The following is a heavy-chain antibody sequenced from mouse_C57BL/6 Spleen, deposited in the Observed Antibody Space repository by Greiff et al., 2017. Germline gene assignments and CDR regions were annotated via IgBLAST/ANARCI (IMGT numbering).Heavy chain of an antibody. CDR1: GYTFTSYW. Sequence: QVQLQQPGTELVKPGASVKLSCKASGYTFTSYWMHWVKQRPGQGLEWIGNINPSNGGTNYNEKFKSKATLTVDKSSSTAYMQFSSLASEYSAGYYCARMGYDGYFDVWGTETTVTVSS. V-gene: IGHV1-53*01. CDR3: ARMGYDGYFDV. CDR2: INPSNGGT. D-gene: IGHD2-2*01. J-gene: IGHJ1*03.